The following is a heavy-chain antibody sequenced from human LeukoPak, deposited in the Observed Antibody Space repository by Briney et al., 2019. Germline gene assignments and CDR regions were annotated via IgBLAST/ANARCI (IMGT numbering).Heavy chain of an antibody. J-gene: IGHJ5*02. CDR2: IYTSGST. CDR1: GGSISSSSYY. CDR3: ARRLAAAGLNWFDP. D-gene: IGHD6-13*01. Sequence: SETLSLTCTVSGGSISSSSYYWGWIRQPPGKGLEWIGYIYTSGSTNYNPSLKSRVTISVDTSKNQFSLKLSSVTAADTAVYYCARRLAAAGLNWFDPWGQGTLVTVSS. V-gene: IGHV4-61*05.